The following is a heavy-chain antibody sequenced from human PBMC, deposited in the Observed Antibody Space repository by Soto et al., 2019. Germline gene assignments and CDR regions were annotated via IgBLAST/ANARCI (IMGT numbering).Heavy chain of an antibody. Sequence: GGSLRLSCAASGFTFSDYYMSWIRQAPGKGLEWVSYISYTSTYKNYADAVKGRFTISRDNAKNSLYLQMNSLRAEDTAVFFFARETNWDFNHFYYLDVRGKGTTVTVSS. CDR2: ISYTSTYK. V-gene: IGHV3-11*06. CDR3: ARETNWDFNHFYYLDV. J-gene: IGHJ6*03. CDR1: GFTFSDYY. D-gene: IGHD3-3*01.